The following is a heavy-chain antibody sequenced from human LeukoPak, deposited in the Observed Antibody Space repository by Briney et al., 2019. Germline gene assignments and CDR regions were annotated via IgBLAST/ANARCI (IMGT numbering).Heavy chain of an antibody. CDR3: AREPHYFDTHSP. Sequence: GGSLRLSCAVSGFTASGFTFSRNSMSWVRQAPGKGLDWVASIREDGSEKYYVDSVKGRFTISRDSSKNTLYLRMNSLRAEDTAVYYCAREPHYFDTHSPWGQGTLVTVSS. V-gene: IGHV3-7*01. J-gene: IGHJ5*02. D-gene: IGHD3-22*01. CDR1: GFTFSRNS. CDR2: IREDGSEK.